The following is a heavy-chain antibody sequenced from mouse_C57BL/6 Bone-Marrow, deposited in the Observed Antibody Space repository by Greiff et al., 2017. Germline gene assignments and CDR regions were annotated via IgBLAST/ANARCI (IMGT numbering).Heavy chain of an antibody. Sequence: VQLQQSGAELVRPGTSVKVSCKASGYAFTNYLIAWVKQRPGQGLEWIGVINPGSGGTNYNEKFKGKATLTADKSSSTAYMKLSSLTSEDSAVYFWARRSYYYGSSYLYYYAMDYWGQGTSVTVSS. CDR3: ARRSYYYGSSYLYYYAMDY. J-gene: IGHJ4*01. D-gene: IGHD1-1*01. CDR1: GYAFTNYL. V-gene: IGHV1-54*01. CDR2: INPGSGGT.